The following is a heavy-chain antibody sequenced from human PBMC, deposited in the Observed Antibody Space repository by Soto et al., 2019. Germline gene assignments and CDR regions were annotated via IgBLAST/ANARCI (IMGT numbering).Heavy chain of an antibody. CDR2: IIPIFGTA. CDR1: GGTFSSYA. CDR3: AISLVQSYLQYYIVY. J-gene: IGHJ4*02. Sequence: ASVKVSCKASGGTFSSYAISWVRQAPGQGLEWMGGIIPIFGTANYAQKFQGRVTITADESTSTAYMELSSLRSEDTAVYYCAISLVQSYLQYYIVYWCQGILVTVSS. D-gene: IGHD1-26*01. V-gene: IGHV1-69*13.